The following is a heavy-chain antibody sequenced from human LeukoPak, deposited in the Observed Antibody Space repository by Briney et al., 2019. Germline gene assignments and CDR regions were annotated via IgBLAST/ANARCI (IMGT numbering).Heavy chain of an antibody. D-gene: IGHD6-13*01. CDR1: GFTFSSYG. CDR3: ARDGGSSWLYYYYGMDV. V-gene: IGHV3-33*01. CDR2: IWYDGSNK. J-gene: IGHJ6*02. Sequence: GGSLRLSCAASGFTFSSYGLHWVRQAPGKGLEWVAVIWYDGSNKYYADSVKGRFTISRDNSKNTLYLQMNSLRAEDTAVYYCARDGGSSWLYYYYGMDVWGQGTTVTVSS.